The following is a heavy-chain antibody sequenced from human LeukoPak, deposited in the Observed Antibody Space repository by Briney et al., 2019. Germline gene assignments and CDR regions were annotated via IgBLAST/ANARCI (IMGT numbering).Heavy chain of an antibody. CDR3: GDSGSTPLTPH. J-gene: IGHJ4*02. D-gene: IGHD1-26*01. CDR2: IKSETDGGTT. CDR1: GFTFSNAW. Sequence: GGSLRLSCAASGFTFSNAWMDWVRQAPGKGLEWVGRIKSETDGGTTDYAAPVKGRFSISRDDSKNTLYLQMNSLKSEDTAVYYCGDSGSTPLTPHWGQGTLVTVSS. V-gene: IGHV3-15*01.